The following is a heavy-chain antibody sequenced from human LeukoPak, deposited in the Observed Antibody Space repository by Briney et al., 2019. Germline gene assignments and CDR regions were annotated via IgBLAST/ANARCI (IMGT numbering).Heavy chain of an antibody. CDR3: GGGSHWSDY. CDR2: INSDGSST. D-gene: IGHD3-3*01. J-gene: IGHJ4*02. CDR1: GFTFSSYW. Sequence: PGGSLRLSCTASGFTFSSYWMHWVRQAPGKGLVWVSRINSDGSSTDYADSVKGRFTISRDNSKNTLYLQMNSLRVEDTAVYYCGGGSHWSDYWGQGTLVTVSS. V-gene: IGHV3-74*01.